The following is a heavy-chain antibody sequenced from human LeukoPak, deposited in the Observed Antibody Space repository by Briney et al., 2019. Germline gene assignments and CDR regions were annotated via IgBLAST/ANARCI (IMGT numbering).Heavy chain of an antibody. CDR3: AKWASYYSTYSFDY. J-gene: IGHJ4*02. Sequence: GGSLRLSCVASGFTFKSYGMHWVRQAPGKGQEWVAIIWYDGSNKYYADFVKGRFTTSRDNSKNTLYLQMNSLRAEDTAVYYCAKWASYYSTYSFDYWGQGTLVTVSS. CDR2: IWYDGSNK. CDR1: GFTFKSYG. V-gene: IGHV3-33*06. D-gene: IGHD3-10*01.